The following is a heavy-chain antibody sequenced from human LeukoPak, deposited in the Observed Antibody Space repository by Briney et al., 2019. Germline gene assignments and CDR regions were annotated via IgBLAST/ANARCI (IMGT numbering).Heavy chain of an antibody. D-gene: IGHD2-2*01. V-gene: IGHV1-8*01. CDR2: MSPSRDNT. CDR1: GYTFSRND. J-gene: IGHJ4*02. Sequence: ASVTVSFKASGYTFSRNDINWFRQASGQGLEWMGWMSPSRDNTGYAQKFQGRVAMTRDISTSTAYMDLSSLIFEDTAVYYCARGIDQGVDYWGQGTLVTVSS. CDR3: ARGIDQGVDY.